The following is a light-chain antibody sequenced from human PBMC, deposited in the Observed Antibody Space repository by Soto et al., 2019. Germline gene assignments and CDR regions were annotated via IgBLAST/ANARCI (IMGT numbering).Light chain of an antibody. CDR3: NSYTSSNTLYV. V-gene: IGLV2-14*01. CDR2: AVS. Sequence: QSVLTQPASVSGSPGQSTTISCTGTSSDVGGYNYVSWYQQHPGKAPKLMIYAVSYRPSGVSNRFSGSKSGNTASLTISGLQTEDEADYYCNSYTSSNTLYVFGTGTKLTVL. CDR1: SSDVGGYNY. J-gene: IGLJ1*01.